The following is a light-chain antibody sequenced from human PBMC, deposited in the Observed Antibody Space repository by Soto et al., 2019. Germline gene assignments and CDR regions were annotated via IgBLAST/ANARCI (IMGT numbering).Light chain of an antibody. Sequence: EIVMTQSPATLSVSPGERATLSCRASQSVSSNLAWYQQKPGQAPRLLIYGASTRATGIPARFSGSGSGTEFTLTISSLEPEDFAVYYCQQRSNLPWTFGQGTKVDI. CDR3: QQRSNLPWT. CDR1: QSVSSN. CDR2: GAS. J-gene: IGKJ1*01. V-gene: IGKV3-15*01.